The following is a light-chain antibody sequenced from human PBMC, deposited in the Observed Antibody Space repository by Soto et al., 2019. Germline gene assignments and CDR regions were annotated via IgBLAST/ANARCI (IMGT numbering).Light chain of an antibody. CDR1: SSNIGTSS. V-gene: IGLV1-44*01. CDR3: AAWDDSLNGHV. CDR2: TTN. J-gene: IGLJ1*01. Sequence: QSVLTQPHSASGTPGQRVTISCSGSSSNIGTSSVHWFQQLPGTAPKLLISTTNQRPSGVPERSSGSKSGTSASLAISGLQSEDEADYYCAAWDDSLNGHVFGTGTKVTVL.